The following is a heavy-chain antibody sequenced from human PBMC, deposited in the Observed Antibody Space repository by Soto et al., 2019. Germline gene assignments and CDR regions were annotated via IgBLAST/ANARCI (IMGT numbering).Heavy chain of an antibody. V-gene: IGHV3-33*01. D-gene: IGHD6-13*01. J-gene: IGHJ4*02. CDR3: ARDRGIIAAAGIDY. CDR2: IWYDGSNK. Sequence: SLRLSCAASVFTFSSYGMHWVRQAPGKGLEWVAVIWYDGSNKYYAGSVKGRFTISRDNSKNTLYLQMNSLRAEDTAVYYCARDRGIIAAAGIDYWGQGTLVTVSS. CDR1: VFTFSSYG.